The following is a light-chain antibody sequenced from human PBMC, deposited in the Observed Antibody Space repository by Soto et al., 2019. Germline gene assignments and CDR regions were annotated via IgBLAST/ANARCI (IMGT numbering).Light chain of an antibody. CDR3: SSFSSITREV. CDR2: EVS. CDR1: SSDVGGYSY. J-gene: IGLJ2*01. Sequence: QSALTQPASVSGSPGQSITISCTGTSSDVGGYSYVSWYQQHPGKTPKLMIYEVSNRPSGVSHRFSGSKSGNTASLPISGLQTEDEADYYCSSFSSITREVFGGGTKVTVL. V-gene: IGLV2-14*01.